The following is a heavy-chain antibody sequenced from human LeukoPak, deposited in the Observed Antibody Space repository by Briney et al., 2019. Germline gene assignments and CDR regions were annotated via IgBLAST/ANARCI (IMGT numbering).Heavy chain of an antibody. CDR3: ARGHHYYYGMDV. CDR1: GGSISSYY. CDR2: IYYSGST. Sequence: SETLSLTCTVSGGSISSYYWGWIRQPPGKGLEWIGYIYYSGSTNYNPSLKSRVTISVDTSKNQFSLKLSSVTAADTAVYYCARGHHYYYGMDVWGQGTTVTVSS. J-gene: IGHJ6*02. V-gene: IGHV4-59*01.